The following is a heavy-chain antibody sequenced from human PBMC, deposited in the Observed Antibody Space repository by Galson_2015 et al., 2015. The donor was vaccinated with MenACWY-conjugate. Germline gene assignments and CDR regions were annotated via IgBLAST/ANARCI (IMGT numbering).Heavy chain of an antibody. D-gene: IGHD6-6*01. CDR2: ISASGGST. J-gene: IGHJ6*03. Sequence: SLRLSCAASGFSFRSNAMSWVGQAPGKGLEWVSAISASGGSTYYQDYAKGRLTIRRDNSENRLCLEMNSLRGEDTALYYCVKERGSLSHNYYFYFMDVWGKGTTVTVS. CDR1: GFSFRSNA. V-gene: IGHV3-23*01. CDR3: VKERGSLSHNYYFYFMDV.